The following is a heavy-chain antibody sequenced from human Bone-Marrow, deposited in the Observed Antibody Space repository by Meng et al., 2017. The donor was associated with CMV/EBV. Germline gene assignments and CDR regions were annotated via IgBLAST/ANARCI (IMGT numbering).Heavy chain of an antibody. D-gene: IGHD2-2*02. J-gene: IGHJ6*02. CDR2: ISYDGSNK. Sequence: GESLKISCAASGFTFSSYAMHWVRQAPGKGLEWVAVISYDGSNKYYADSVKGRFTISRDNSKNTLYLQMNSLGAERTAVYYCARAVLYHALDVWGQGTTVTVSS. CDR1: GFTFSSYA. V-gene: IGHV3-30*04. CDR3: ARAVLYHALDV.